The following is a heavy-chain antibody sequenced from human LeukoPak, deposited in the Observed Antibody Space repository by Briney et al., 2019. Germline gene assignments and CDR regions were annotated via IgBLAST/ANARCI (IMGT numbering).Heavy chain of an antibody. CDR3: AREYSFRASSYYNDY. J-gene: IGHJ4*02. V-gene: IGHV3-7*01. CDR1: GSTFSTDW. CDR2: IKEDGSEK. D-gene: IGHD4-11*01. Sequence: PGGSLRLSCVASGSTFSTDWMSWVREAPGEGLEWVADIKEDGSEKYYVDSVKGRFTISRDNAKNSLYLQMSSLRADDTAVYYCAREYSFRASSYYNDYWGQGTPVPVSS.